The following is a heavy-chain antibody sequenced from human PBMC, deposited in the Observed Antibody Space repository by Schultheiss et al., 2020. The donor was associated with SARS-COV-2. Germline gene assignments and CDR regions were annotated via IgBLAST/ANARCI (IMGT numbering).Heavy chain of an antibody. Sequence: GGSLRLSCAASGFTFSSYDMHWVRQAPGKGLEWVSGISWNSGSIGYADSVKGRFTISRDNAKNSLYLQMNSLRAEDTALYYCAKELGYCSGGSCYPGTTVTTRTLTARGGFDYWGQGTLVTVSS. D-gene: IGHD2-15*01. CDR2: ISWNSGSI. CDR3: AKELGYCSGGSCYPGTTVTTRTLTARGGFDY. CDR1: GFTFSSYD. J-gene: IGHJ4*02. V-gene: IGHV3-9*01.